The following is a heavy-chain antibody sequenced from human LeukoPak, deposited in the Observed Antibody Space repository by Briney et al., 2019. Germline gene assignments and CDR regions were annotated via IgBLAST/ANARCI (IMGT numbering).Heavy chain of an antibody. Sequence: ASVKVSCKASGYTFTGYYMHWVRQAPGQGLEWMGWINPNSGGTNYAQKFQGRVTMTRDTSISTAYMELSRLRSDDTAVYYCARDLGYYGSGRHWGQGTLVTVSS. CDR3: ARDLGYYGSGRH. CDR1: GYTFTGYY. V-gene: IGHV1-2*02. D-gene: IGHD3-10*01. J-gene: IGHJ4*02. CDR2: INPNSGGT.